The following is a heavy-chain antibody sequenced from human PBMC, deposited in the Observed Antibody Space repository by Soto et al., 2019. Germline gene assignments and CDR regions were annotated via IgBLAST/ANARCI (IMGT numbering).Heavy chain of an antibody. Sequence: GGSLRLSCAGSGFNVSSYGVHWVRQAPGMGLEWVAGMSGSGSSTNYADSVKGRFTISRDNSKNTLYLQMNSLRAEDTAVYYCAKELDLGELSPNWFDPWGQGTLVTVSS. CDR3: AKELDLGELSPNWFDP. J-gene: IGHJ5*02. CDR2: MSGSGSST. CDR1: GFNVSSYG. V-gene: IGHV3-23*01. D-gene: IGHD3-16*02.